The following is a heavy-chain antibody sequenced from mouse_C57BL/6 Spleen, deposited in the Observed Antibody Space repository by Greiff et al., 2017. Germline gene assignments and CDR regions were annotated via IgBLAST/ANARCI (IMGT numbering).Heavy chain of an antibody. J-gene: IGHJ1*03. V-gene: IGHV2-2*01. CDR2: IWSGGST. D-gene: IGHD1-1*01. Sequence: VKLQESGPGLVQPSQSLSITCTVSGFSLTSYGVHWVRQSPGKGLEWLGVIWSGGSTDYNAAFISRLSISKDNSKSQVFLKMNSLQADDTAIYYCARNYYYGSSYWYFDVWGTGTTVTVSS. CDR3: ARNYYYGSSYWYFDV. CDR1: GFSLTSYG.